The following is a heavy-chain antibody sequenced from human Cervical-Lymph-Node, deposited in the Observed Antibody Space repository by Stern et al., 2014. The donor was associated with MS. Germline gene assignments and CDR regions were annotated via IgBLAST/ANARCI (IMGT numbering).Heavy chain of an antibody. V-gene: IGHV1-18*01. CDR2: IHAYHGNT. D-gene: IGHD2-15*01. J-gene: IGHJ3*02. CDR3: ARSLLGSENAFDI. Sequence: VQLVQSGAEVKKPGASVKVSCKASGYTFTSYGISWVRQAPGQGLEWMGWIHAYHGNTNYAQKLQGRVPMTTDTSTSPDYMELRSLRSDDTAVYYCARSLLGSENAFDIWGQGTMVTVSS. CDR1: GYTFTSYG.